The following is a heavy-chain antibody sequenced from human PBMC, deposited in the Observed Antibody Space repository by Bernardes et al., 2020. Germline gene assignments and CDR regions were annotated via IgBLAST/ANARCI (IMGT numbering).Heavy chain of an antibody. J-gene: IGHJ4*02. CDR1: GFTLFDYW. CDR2: IYPGDSDT. Sequence: GASLKTSRKTSGFTLFDYWSGWVPPVPGKGLEWIGVIYPGDSDTRYSPSVQGQVTISVDRSISTASLQWNSLKASDTAMYYCARPYSGNYGRFDYWGRGTLVTVSS. D-gene: IGHD1-26*01. CDR3: ARPYSGNYGRFDY. V-gene: IGHV5-51*01.